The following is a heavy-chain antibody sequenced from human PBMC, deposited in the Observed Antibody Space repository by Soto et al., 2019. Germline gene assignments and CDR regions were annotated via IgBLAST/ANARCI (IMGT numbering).Heavy chain of an antibody. J-gene: IGHJ6*02. CDR2: INAGNGNT. Sequence: ASVKVACKASGYTFTSYAMHWLLQAPGQRLEWMGWINAGNGNTKYSQKFQGRVTITRDTSASTAYMELSSLRSEDTAVYYCARDRWLHPRYYYYGMDVWGQGTTVTVSS. CDR3: ARDRWLHPRYYYYGMDV. D-gene: IGHD5-12*01. CDR1: GYTFTSYA. V-gene: IGHV1-3*01.